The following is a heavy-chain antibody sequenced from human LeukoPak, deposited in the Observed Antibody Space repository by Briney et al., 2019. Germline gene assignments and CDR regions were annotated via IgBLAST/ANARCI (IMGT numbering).Heavy chain of an antibody. CDR3: ARDFGSGRRWFDY. V-gene: IGHV3-48*01. D-gene: IGHD4-23*01. Sequence: GGSLRLSCAASGFTFSSYGMSWVRQAPGKGLEWISYISSSGTTIYYADSVKGRFTISRDNAKNSLSLQMSGLRADDTAVYYCARDFGSGRRWFDYWGRGTLVTVSS. CDR1: GFTFSSYG. J-gene: IGHJ4*02. CDR2: ISSSGTTI.